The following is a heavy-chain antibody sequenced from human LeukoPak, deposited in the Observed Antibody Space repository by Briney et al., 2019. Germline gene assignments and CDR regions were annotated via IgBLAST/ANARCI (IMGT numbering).Heavy chain of an antibody. Sequence: SENLSLTCTVSGGSISSYFWSWIRQPAGKGLEWIGRISTSGSTSYNPSLKSRVTMSVETSKNQFSLKLRSVTAADTAVYYCARGDIAAAAYNWFDPWGQGTLVTVSS. CDR2: ISTSGST. D-gene: IGHD6-13*01. V-gene: IGHV4-4*07. J-gene: IGHJ5*02. CDR1: GGSISSYF. CDR3: ARGDIAAAAYNWFDP.